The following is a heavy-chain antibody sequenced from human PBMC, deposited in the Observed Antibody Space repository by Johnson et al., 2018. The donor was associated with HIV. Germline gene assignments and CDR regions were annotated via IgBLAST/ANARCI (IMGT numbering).Heavy chain of an antibody. J-gene: IGHJ3*01. CDR1: GFIFNDYV. CDR3: ARFLGYYDSGGNYFGDAFDV. V-gene: IGHV3-20*04. CDR2: VNWNGGST. D-gene: IGHD3-22*01. Sequence: VQLVESGGGMVRPGGSLRLSCAAYGFIFNDYVMNWVRHAPGKGLEWVSGVNWNGGSTGYTDSLKGRFTISRANAKNSLYLEMDTVTAEDTACYYCARFLGYYDSGGNYFGDAFDVWGQGTMVTVSS.